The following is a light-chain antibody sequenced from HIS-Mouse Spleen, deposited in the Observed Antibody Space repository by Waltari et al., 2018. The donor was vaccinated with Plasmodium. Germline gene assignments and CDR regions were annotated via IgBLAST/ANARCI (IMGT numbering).Light chain of an antibody. CDR2: EDS. V-gene: IGLV3-10*01. CDR1: ALPKKY. J-gene: IGLJ3*02. CDR3: YSTDSSGNHRV. Sequence: SYELTQPPSVSVSPGQTARITCSGDALPKKYAYWYQQKSGQAPVLVIYEDSQRPSGIPERFYGSSSGTMATLTISGGQVEDEADYYCYSTDSSGNHRVFGGGTKLTVL.